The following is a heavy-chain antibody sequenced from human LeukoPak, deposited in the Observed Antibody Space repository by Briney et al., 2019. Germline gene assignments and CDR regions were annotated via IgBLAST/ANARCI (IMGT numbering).Heavy chain of an antibody. J-gene: IGHJ4*02. V-gene: IGHV3-7*01. Sequence: GGSLRLSCAASGFTFSSYWMSWVRQAPGKGLEWVANIKQDGSEKYYVDSVKGRFTISRDNAKNSLYLQMNSLRAEDTAVYYCARGALSVEMATSWYFDYWGQGTLVTVSS. CDR2: IKQDGSEK. D-gene: IGHD5-24*01. CDR1: GFTFSSYW. CDR3: ARGALSVEMATSWYFDY.